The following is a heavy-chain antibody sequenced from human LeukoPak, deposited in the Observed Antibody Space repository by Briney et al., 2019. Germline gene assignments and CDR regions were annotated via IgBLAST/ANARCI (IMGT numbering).Heavy chain of an antibody. Sequence: PGGSLRLSCAASGFTLSSYSMNWVRQAPGKGLEWVSSISSSSSYIYYGDSVKGRFTISRDNAKNSVSLQMNSLRAEDTAVYYCASGSYGSGFYYFYYMDVWGKGTTVTVSS. CDR1: GFTLSSYS. D-gene: IGHD3-10*01. V-gene: IGHV3-21*01. J-gene: IGHJ6*03. CDR3: ASGSYGSGFYYFYYMDV. CDR2: ISSSSSYI.